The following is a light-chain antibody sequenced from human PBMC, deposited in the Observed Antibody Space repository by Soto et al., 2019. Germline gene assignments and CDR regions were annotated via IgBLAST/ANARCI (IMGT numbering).Light chain of an antibody. V-gene: IGLV2-14*01. CDR3: ISYTGKSASYV. CDR2: EVT. Sequence: QSALARPASVSGSPGQSITISCTRTSIDVGGYNYVAWYQQHPGKAPKLIIYEVTNRPSGVSYRFSASKSGNTASLTISGLQSEDEADYYCISYTGKSASYVFGTGTKVTLL. CDR1: SIDVGGYNY. J-gene: IGLJ1*01.